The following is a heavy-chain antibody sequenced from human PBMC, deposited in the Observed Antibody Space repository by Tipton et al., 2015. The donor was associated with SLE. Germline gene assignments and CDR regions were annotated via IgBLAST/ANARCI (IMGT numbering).Heavy chain of an antibody. J-gene: IGHJ3*02. CDR3: AKDLDYDFWSGFYGQGAFDI. CDR1: GFTFSSYA. Sequence: SGFTFSSYAMSWVRQAPGKGLEWVSAISGSGGSTYYADSVKGRFAISRDNSKNTLYLQMNSLRAEDTAIYYCAKDLDYDFWSGFYGQGAFDIWGQGTMATVSS. D-gene: IGHD3-3*01. V-gene: IGHV3-23*01. CDR2: ISGSGGST.